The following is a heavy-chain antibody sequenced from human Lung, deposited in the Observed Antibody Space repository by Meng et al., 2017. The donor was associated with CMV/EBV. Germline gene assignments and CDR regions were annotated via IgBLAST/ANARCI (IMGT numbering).Heavy chain of an antibody. CDR2: ISYGGST. CDR1: GGSINNYY. CDR3: ARGSLSVVDPDHYFDY. J-gene: IGHJ4*02. D-gene: IGHD2-15*01. V-gene: IGHV4-59*01. Sequence: SETXSLXXTVSGGSINNYYWTWIRQPPGMRLEWIGYISYGGSTKYNPSLKSRVTISVDTSKNHFSLKLSSVTAADTAVYYCARGSLSVVDPDHYFDYWGQGTXVTVSS.